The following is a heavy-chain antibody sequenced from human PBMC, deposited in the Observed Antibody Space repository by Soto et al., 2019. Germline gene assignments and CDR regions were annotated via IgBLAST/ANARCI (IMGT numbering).Heavy chain of an antibody. CDR1: GFTFSDYY. J-gene: IGHJ5*01. D-gene: IGHD1-1*01. CDR2: ISSSSSYA. V-gene: IGHV3-11*06. CDR3: GRDFDGSRNWFDS. Sequence: QVQLVESGGGLVKPGGSLRLSCAASGFTFSDYYMSWIRQIPGKGLEWISYISSSSSYANYADSVKGRFTMSRDNAKNSLYLQMISLRVEDTAMYYCGRDFDGSRNWFDSWGQGTLVTVSS.